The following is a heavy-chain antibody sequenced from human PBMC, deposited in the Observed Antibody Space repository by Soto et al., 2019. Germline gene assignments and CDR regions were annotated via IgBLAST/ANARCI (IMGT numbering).Heavy chain of an antibody. CDR1: GGTFSSYA. J-gene: IGHJ6*02. CDR2: IIPIFGTA. V-gene: IGHV1-69*06. CDR3: AREYCSSTSCYDYYYGMDV. D-gene: IGHD2-2*01. Sequence: ASVKVSCKASGGTFSSYAISWVRQAPGQGLEWMGGIIPIFGTANYAQKFQGRVTITADKSTSTAYMELSSLRSEDTAVYYCAREYCSSTSCYDYYYGMDVWGQGTTVTVSS.